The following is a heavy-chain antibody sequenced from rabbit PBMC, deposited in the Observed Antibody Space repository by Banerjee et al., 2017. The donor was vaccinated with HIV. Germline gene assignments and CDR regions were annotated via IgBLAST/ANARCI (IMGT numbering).Heavy chain of an antibody. Sequence: QEQLVESGGGLVKPEGSLTLTCTASGFSFSWYHTCWVRQAPGKGLEWIGCITTGSGSTYYANWAKGRFTISKTSWTTVTLQMTSLTAADTATYFCARDLAGVTGWNFNLWGQGTLVTVS. CDR3: ARDLAGVTGWNFNL. D-gene: IGHD4-1*01. CDR2: ITTGSGST. CDR1: GFSFSWYH. V-gene: IGHV1S45*01. J-gene: IGHJ4*01.